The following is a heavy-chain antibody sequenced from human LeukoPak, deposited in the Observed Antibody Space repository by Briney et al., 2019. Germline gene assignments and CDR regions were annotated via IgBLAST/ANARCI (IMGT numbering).Heavy chain of an antibody. CDR2: ISSSSSTI. D-gene: IGHD5-12*01. J-gene: IGHJ4*02. Sequence: PGGSLRLSCAASGFTFSSYSMNWVRQAPGKGLEWVSYISSSSSTIYYADSVKGRFAISRDNSNNMLYLQMNSLRAEDTAVYYCAKRATMSGATYYFDYWGQGTLVTVSS. V-gene: IGHV3-48*01. CDR1: GFTFSSYS. CDR3: AKRATMSGATYYFDY.